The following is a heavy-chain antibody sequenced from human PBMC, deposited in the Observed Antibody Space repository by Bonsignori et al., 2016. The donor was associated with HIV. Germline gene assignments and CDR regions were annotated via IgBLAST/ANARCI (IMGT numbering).Heavy chain of an antibody. J-gene: IGHJ4*02. V-gene: IGHV3-30*18. Sequence: IRQPPGKGLEWVAVLSFDGSNQYFADSVKGRFTVSRDNSRKTLYLQMNSLTPEDTAMYYCAKDPQMIHGGLFEDWGQGTLVTVSS. CDR2: LSFDGSNQ. CDR3: AKDPQMIHGGLFED. D-gene: IGHD3-16*01.